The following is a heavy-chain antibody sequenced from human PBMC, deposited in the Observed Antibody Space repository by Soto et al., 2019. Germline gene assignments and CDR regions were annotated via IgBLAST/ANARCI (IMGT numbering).Heavy chain of an antibody. D-gene: IGHD3-9*01. CDR1: GGSISSSNW. CDR2: IYHSGST. Sequence: PSETLSLTCAVSGGSISSSNWWSWVRQPPGKGLEWIGEIYHSGSTNYNPSLKSRVTISVDKSKNQFSLKLSSVTAADTAVYYCARYDILPGYRLFDYWGQGTLVTVSS. V-gene: IGHV4-4*02. CDR3: ARYDILPGYRLFDY. J-gene: IGHJ4*02.